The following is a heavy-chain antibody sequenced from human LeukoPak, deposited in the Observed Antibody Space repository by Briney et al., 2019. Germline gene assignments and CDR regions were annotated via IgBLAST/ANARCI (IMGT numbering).Heavy chain of an antibody. CDR1: EITFSSYG. CDR2: ISWNSGSI. CDR3: AKDRGYSYGSGFDY. V-gene: IGHV3-9*01. J-gene: IGHJ4*02. D-gene: IGHD5-18*01. Sequence: PGGSLRLSCAASEITFSSYGMSWVRQAPGKGLEWVSGISWNSGSIGYADSVKGRFTISRDNAKNSLYLQMNSLRAEDTALYYCAKDRGYSYGSGFDYWGQGTLVTVSS.